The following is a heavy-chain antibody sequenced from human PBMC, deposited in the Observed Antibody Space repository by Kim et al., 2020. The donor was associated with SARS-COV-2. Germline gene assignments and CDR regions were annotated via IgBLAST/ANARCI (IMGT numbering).Heavy chain of an antibody. V-gene: IGHV3-15*01. CDR2: IKTKTDGGTT. Sequence: GGSLRLSCVVSGFTVSNTWMSWVRQAPGKGLEWVGRIKTKTDGGTTDYAAPVKGRFTISRDDSTNTLYLQMDSLKTEDTAVYFCSTGNLVAVGPYFDYWG. CDR3: STGNLVAVGPYFDY. CDR1: GFTVSNTW. D-gene: IGHD6-13*01. J-gene: IGHJ4*01.